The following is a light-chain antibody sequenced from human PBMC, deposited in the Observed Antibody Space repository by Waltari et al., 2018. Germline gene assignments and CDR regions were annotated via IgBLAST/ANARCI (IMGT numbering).Light chain of an antibody. V-gene: IGKV4-1*01. CDR2: WAS. CDR3: QQYYSTPLT. Sequence: DIVMTQSPDSLAVSLGERATIKCKSRQSVLYSSNNKNYLAWYQQKPGQPPKLLIYWASTRESGVPDRFSGSGSGTDFTLTISSLQAEDVAVYYCQQYYSTPLTFGQGTKVEIK. J-gene: IGKJ1*01. CDR1: QSVLYSSNNKNY.